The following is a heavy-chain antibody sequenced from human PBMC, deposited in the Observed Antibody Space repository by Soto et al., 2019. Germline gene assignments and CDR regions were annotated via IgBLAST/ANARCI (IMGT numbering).Heavy chain of an antibody. CDR3: ARSDTAVTGDFDY. V-gene: IGHV5-51*01. CDR2: IYPGDSDT. J-gene: IGHJ4*02. Sequence: GESLKISCKGSGYSFTSYWIGWVRQMPGKGLEWMGIIYPGDSDTRYSPSFQGQVTISADKSISTAYQQWSSLKASDTARYYCARSDTAVTGDFDYWGQGTLVTVSS. D-gene: IGHD1-20*01. CDR1: GYSFTSYW.